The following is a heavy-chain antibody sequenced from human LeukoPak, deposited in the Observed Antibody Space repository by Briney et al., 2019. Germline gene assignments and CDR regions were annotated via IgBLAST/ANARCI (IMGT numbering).Heavy chain of an antibody. V-gene: IGHV3-23*01. CDR1: GFTFSTYA. D-gene: IGHD4-11*01. CDR2: IDGSGTIT. J-gene: IGHJ4*02. Sequence: SGGSLRLSCAASGFTFSTYAMSWVRQAPGKGLEWVSAIDGSGTITYYADSVKGRFAISRDNSKNTLYLQMNSLRPEDTAVYSCARTSPVTANFDSWGQGTLVIVSS. CDR3: ARTSPVTANFDS.